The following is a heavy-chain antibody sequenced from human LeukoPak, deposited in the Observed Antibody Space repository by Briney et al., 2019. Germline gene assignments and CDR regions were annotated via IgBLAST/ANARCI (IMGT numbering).Heavy chain of an antibody. D-gene: IGHD2-2*01. CDR1: GGSISSSYYY. J-gene: IGHJ4*02. CDR2: LYYSGWST. V-gene: IGHV4-39*01. Sequence: NPSGTLSLTCTVSGGSISSSYYYWGWVRQPPGKGLEWIGSLYYSGWSTYYNPSLKSRVTISVDTSKNQFSLKLNSVTAADTAVYYCARLGCSSASCYPGNWGRGTLVTVSS. CDR3: ARLGCSSASCYPGN.